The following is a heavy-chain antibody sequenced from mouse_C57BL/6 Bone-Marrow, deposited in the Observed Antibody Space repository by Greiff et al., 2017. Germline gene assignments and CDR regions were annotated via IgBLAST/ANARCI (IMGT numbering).Heavy chain of an antibody. CDR2: IYPGSGST. J-gene: IGHJ4*01. CDR3: ARRRGDHAMYY. V-gene: IGHV1-55*01. Sequence: QVQLQQPGAELVKPGASVKMSCKASGYTFTSYWITWVKQRPGQGLEWIGDIYPGSGSTNYNVKFKSKATMTVDTSSSTAYIQLSSLTSADSAVYYWARRRGDHAMYYWGHGTSVTVSS. CDR1: GYTFTSYW.